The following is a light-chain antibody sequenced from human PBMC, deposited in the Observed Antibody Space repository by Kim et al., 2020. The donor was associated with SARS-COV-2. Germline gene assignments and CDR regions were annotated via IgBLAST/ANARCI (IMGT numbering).Light chain of an antibody. V-gene: IGLV3-1*01. J-gene: IGLJ3*02. CDR3: QAWDNTWV. CDR1: KLGDKY. CDR2: QDT. Sequence: VSVPPGPTVTITCSGDKLGDKYSSWYQQQPGQAPVLVIYQDTKRPSGIPERFVGSNSGNTATLTISGAQAMDEADYYCQAWDNTWVFGGGTKLTVL.